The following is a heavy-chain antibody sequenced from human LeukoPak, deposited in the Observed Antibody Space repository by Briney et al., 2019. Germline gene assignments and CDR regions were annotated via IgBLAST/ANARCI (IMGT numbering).Heavy chain of an antibody. CDR3: AKDTSYSSGQFDY. CDR2: ISGSGGST. V-gene: IGHV3-23*01. J-gene: IGHJ4*02. Sequence: PGGSLRLSCAASGFTFSSYDMSWVRQAPGKGLEWVSAISGSGGSTYYADSVKGRFTISRDNSKNTLYLQMNSLRAEDTAVYYCAKDTSYSSGQFDYWGQGTLVTVSS. CDR1: GFTFSSYD. D-gene: IGHD6-19*01.